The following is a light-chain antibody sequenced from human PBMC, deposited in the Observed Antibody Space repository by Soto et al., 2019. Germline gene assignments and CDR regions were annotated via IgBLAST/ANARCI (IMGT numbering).Light chain of an antibody. CDR1: SSDIGAYKY. Sequence: QSVLTQPASVSGSPGQSVTISCTGTSSDIGAYKYVSWYQLHPDKVPKLIIYEVNKRPSGVPDRFSGSKSGSTASLTVSGLQAEDEADYFCSSYAGSKNFILFGGGTKLTVL. J-gene: IGLJ2*01. CDR3: SSYAGSKNFIL. V-gene: IGLV2-8*01. CDR2: EVN.